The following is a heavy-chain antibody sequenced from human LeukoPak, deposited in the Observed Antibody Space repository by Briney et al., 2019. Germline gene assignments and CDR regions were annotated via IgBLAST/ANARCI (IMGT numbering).Heavy chain of an antibody. CDR2: IWYDGSSK. CDR1: GFTFRSYG. V-gene: IGHV3-33*01. Sequence: GKSLRLSCAASGFTFRSYGMHWVRQAPGKGLEWVAVIWYDGSSKYYADSVKGRFTISRDNSENTLYLQMNSLRAEDTALYYCASDGIAVDRGIGYFDYWGQGTLVTVSS. CDR3: ASDGIAVDRGIGYFDY. D-gene: IGHD6-13*01. J-gene: IGHJ4*02.